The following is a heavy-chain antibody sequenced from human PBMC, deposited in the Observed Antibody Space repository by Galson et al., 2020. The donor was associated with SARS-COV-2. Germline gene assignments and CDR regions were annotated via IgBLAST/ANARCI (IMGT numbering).Heavy chain of an antibody. J-gene: IGHJ6*03. D-gene: IGHD2-2*01. Sequence: SVKVSCKASGGTFSSYAISWVRQAPGQGLEWMGGIIPIFGTANYAQKFQGRVTITADESTSTAYMELSSLRSEDTAVYYCAGDGGYCSSTSCPYYYYYYMDVWGKGTTVTVSS. CDR3: AGDGGYCSSTSCPYYYYYYMDV. V-gene: IGHV1-69*13. CDR2: IIPIFGTA. CDR1: GGTFSSYA.